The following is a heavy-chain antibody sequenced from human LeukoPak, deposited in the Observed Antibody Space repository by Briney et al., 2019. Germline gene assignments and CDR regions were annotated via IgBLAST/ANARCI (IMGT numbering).Heavy chain of an antibody. CDR2: TYGGSTT. V-gene: IGHV3-66*01. D-gene: IGHD2-15*01. J-gene: IGHJ6*02. CDR1: GFTVSSIY. CDR3: ARDHYSGGMGV. Sequence: PGGSLRLSCAASGFTVSSIYMSWVRQAPGKGLEWVSVTYGGSTTFYADSVKGRFTISRDNSKNTLDLQMNSLRAEDTAVYYCARDHYSGGMGVWGQGTAVTVSS.